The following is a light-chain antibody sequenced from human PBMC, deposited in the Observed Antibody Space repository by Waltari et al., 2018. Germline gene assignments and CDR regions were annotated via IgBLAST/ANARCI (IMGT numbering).Light chain of an antibody. Sequence: QLVVTQSPSASASLGASVKLTCTLSSGHTSYAIAWHHQQSEKGPRFLMRVNSDGGHTKGDGIPDRFSGSSSGAERYLTISSVQSEDEGDYYCQTWDTEVVVFGGGTKVTVL. V-gene: IGLV4-69*01. CDR3: QTWDTEVVV. CDR2: VNSDGGH. CDR1: SGHTSYA. J-gene: IGLJ2*01.